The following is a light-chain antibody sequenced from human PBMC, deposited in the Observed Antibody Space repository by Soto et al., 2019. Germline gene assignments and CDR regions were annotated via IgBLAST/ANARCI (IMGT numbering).Light chain of an antibody. V-gene: IGLV2-11*01. Sequence: QSALTQPRSVSGSPGQSVTISCTGISSDVGGYNYVSWYQQHQGKAPKLMIYDVSKRPSGVPDRFSGSKSGNSASLTISGLQAEDEADYYCCSYAGSYTVVFGGGTKLTVL. J-gene: IGLJ2*01. CDR1: SSDVGGYNY. CDR3: CSYAGSYTVV. CDR2: DVS.